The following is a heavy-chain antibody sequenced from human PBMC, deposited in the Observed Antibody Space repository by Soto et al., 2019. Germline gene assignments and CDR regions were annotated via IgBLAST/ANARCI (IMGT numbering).Heavy chain of an antibody. CDR2: ISYDGSNK. D-gene: IGHD2-2*01. V-gene: IGHV3-30*18. CDR3: AKDRGGPSCPDY. CDR1: GFTFSSYG. J-gene: IGHJ4*02. Sequence: QVQLVESGGGVVQPGRSLRLSCAASGFTFSSYGMHWVRQAPGKGLEWVAVISYDGSNKYYADSVKGRFTISRDNSKNTLYLQMNSLRAEDTAVYYCAKDRGGPSCPDYWGQGTLVTVSS.